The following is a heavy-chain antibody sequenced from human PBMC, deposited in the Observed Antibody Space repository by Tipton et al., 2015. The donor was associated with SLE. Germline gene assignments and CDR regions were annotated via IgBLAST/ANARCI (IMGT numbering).Heavy chain of an antibody. J-gene: IGHJ4*02. Sequence: LRLSCTVSGGSISSGGYYWSWIRQPPGKGLEWIGEINHRGSTNYNPSLKSRVTISVDTSKNQFSLKLSSVTAADTAVYYCARGLFPWELFYWGQGTLVTVSS. CDR3: ARGLFPWELFY. D-gene: IGHD1-26*01. V-gene: IGHV4-39*07. CDR2: INHRGST. CDR1: GGSISSGGYY.